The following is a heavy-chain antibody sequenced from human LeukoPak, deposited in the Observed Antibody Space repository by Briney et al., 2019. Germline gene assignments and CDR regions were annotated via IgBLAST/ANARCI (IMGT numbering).Heavy chain of an antibody. V-gene: IGHV4-31*03. CDR1: GGSISSGGYY. CDR2: IYYSGST. Sequence: SGTLSLTCTVSGGSISSGGYYWSWIRQHPGKGLEWIGYIYYSGSTYYNPSLKSRVTISVDTSKNQFSLKLSSVTAADTAVYYCARGLWFGDPSAFDIWGQGTMVTVSS. J-gene: IGHJ3*02. D-gene: IGHD3-10*01. CDR3: ARGLWFGDPSAFDI.